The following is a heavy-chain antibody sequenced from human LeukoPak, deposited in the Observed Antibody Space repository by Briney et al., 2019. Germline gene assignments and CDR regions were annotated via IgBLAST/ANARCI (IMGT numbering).Heavy chain of an antibody. CDR1: GFTFSSYG. J-gene: IGHJ6*02. Sequence: PGGSLRLSCAASGFTFSSYGMHWVRQAPGKGLEWVAVIWYDGSNKCYADSVKGRFTISRDNSKNTLYLQMNSLRAEDTAVYYCARVPYYYYGMDVWGQGTTVTVSS. CDR3: ARVPYYYYGMDV. V-gene: IGHV3-33*01. CDR2: IWYDGSNK.